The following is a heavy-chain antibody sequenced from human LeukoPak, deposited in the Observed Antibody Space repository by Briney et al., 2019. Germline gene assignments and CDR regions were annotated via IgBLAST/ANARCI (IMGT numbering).Heavy chain of an antibody. J-gene: IGHJ4*02. Sequence: ASVKVSCKASGYTFTGYYLHWGRQAPGHGLEWMGCINPNSGDTNYAQKFQGRVTMTRDTSLSTAYMELRSLRSDDTAVYYCARDGDYYDSSGYFDYWGQGTLVTVSS. CDR1: GYTFTGYY. V-gene: IGHV1-2*02. CDR2: INPNSGDT. CDR3: ARDGDYYDSSGYFDY. D-gene: IGHD3-22*01.